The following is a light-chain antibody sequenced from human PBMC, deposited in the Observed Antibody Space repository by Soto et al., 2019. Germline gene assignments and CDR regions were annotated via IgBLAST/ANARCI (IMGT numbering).Light chain of an antibody. Sequence: DLQMTQSPSTLSASVGDRVTITCRASQSISNLLAWYQQKPGKAPYLLIYKASSLQSGVPSRFSGSASGTEFSLTISSLQPDDFASYYCHQYYSYPWMFGQGTKVEIK. CDR2: KAS. CDR1: QSISNL. V-gene: IGKV1-5*03. CDR3: HQYYSYPWM. J-gene: IGKJ1*01.